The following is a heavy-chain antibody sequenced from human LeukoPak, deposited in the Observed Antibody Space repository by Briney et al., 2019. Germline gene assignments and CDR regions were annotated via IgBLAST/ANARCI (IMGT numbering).Heavy chain of an antibody. CDR2: ISSSRSYI. J-gene: IGHJ3*02. D-gene: IGHD1-26*01. Sequence: TGGSPRLSCGASGFTFSSYSMNWVRQAPGKGLEWVSSISSSRSYIYYADSVKGRFTISRDNAKNSLYLQMNSLRGEDTAVYYCARDSIVGALGLAFDIWGQGTTVTVSS. CDR1: GFTFSSYS. CDR3: ARDSIVGALGLAFDI. V-gene: IGHV3-21*01.